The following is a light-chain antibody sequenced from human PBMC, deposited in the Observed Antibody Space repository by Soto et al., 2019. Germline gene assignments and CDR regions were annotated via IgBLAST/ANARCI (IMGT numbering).Light chain of an antibody. V-gene: IGLV2-14*01. J-gene: IGLJ1*01. CDR1: SSDVGGYNY. Sequence: QSALTQPASVSGSPGQSITISCTGTSSDVGGYNYVSWYQQHPGKAPKLMIYDVSNRASGVSKRCSGSKSGNTASLTISGLQAEDEADYYCSSYTSSSTPYVFGTGTKLTVL. CDR2: DVS. CDR3: SSYTSSSTPYV.